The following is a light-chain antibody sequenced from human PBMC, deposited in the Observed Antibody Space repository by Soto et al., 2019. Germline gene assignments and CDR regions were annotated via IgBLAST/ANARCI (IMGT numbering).Light chain of an antibody. J-gene: IGLJ1*01. V-gene: IGLV1-44*01. CDR3: AAWDDIVTAYV. Sequence: QSVLTQPPSASGTPGQRVTVSCSGSRSNIVSNTVHWYRQLPGPAPEVLSYNNNQRPSGVPDRFSGSNSGTSASLAISVLQSEDEAEYYWAAWDDIVTAYVFGTGTQLTVL. CDR1: RSNIVSNT. CDR2: NNN.